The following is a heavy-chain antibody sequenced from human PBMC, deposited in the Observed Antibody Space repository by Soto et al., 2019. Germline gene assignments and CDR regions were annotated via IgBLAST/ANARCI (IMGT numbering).Heavy chain of an antibody. Sequence: SETLSLTCAVSGGSITRSHWWSGVRQDPGKRLEWIEEVYLTGNTNYNPSLQSRVTISVDKSNNQFPLGWGSVTAGDPAVFYCARGVLGKVRAAGGGMDLGGEGTRVTVAS. CDR3: ARGVLGKVRAAGGGMDL. V-gene: IGHV4-4*02. J-gene: IGHJ6*04. CDR1: GGSITRSHW. D-gene: IGHD3-10*01. CDR2: VYLTGNT.